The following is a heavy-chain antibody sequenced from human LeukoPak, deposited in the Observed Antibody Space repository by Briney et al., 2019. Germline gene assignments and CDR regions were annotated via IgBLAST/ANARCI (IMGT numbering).Heavy chain of an antibody. J-gene: IGHJ4*02. CDR3: ARAMPGYYDILTGYDY. CDR2: INAGNGNT. Sequence: ASVKVSCKAPGYTFTSYAMHWVRQAPGQRLEWMGWINAGNGNTKYSQKFQGRVTITRDTSASTAYMELSSLRSEDTAVYYCARAMPGYYDILTGYDYWGQGTLVTVSS. CDR1: GYTFTSYA. D-gene: IGHD3-9*01. V-gene: IGHV1-3*01.